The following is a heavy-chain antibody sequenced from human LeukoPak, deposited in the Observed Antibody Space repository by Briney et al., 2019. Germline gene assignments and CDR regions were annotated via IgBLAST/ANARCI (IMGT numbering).Heavy chain of an antibody. V-gene: IGHV1-2*02. J-gene: IGHJ5*02. CDR1: GYTFTAYY. CDR2: INPNSGGT. CDR3: ARSMVRGVIRFDP. D-gene: IGHD3-10*01. Sequence: ASVKVSCKATGYTFTAYYMHWVRQAPGQGLEWMGWINPNSGGTNYAQKFQGRVTMTRDTSISTAYMELSRLRSDDTAVYYCARSMVRGVIRFDPRGQGTLVTVSS.